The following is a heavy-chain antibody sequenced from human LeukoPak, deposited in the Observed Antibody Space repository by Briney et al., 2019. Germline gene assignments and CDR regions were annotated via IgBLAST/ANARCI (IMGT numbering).Heavy chain of an antibody. CDR1: GGSISSGGYY. J-gene: IGHJ4*02. D-gene: IGHD3-22*01. CDR2: IYYSGST. CDR3: ARDVMYYYDSSGYYRYFDY. V-gene: IGHV4-31*03. Sequence: SQTLSLTCTVSGGSISSGGYYWSWIRQHPGKGLEWIGYIYYSGSTYYNPSLKSRVTISVDTSKNQFSLKLSSLTAADTAVYYCARDVMYYYDSSGYYRYFDYWGQGTLVTVSS.